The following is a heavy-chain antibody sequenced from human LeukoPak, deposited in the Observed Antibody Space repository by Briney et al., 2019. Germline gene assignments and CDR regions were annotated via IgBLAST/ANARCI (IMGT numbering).Heavy chain of an antibody. CDR2: ISGSGGST. CDR3: AKDSNIQYYDFRSGYSDY. D-gene: IGHD3-3*01. Sequence: GGSLRLSCAASGLTFSSYAMSWSRQAPGKGLEWFSAISGSGGSTYYADSVKGRFTISRDNSKNTLYLQMNSLRAEDTAVYYCAKDSNIQYYDFRSGYSDYWGQGTLVTVSS. J-gene: IGHJ4*02. CDR1: GLTFSSYA. V-gene: IGHV3-23*01.